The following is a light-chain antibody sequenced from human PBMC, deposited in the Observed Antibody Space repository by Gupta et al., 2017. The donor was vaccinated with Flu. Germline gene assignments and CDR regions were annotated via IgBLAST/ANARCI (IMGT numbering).Light chain of an antibody. CDR2: AKN. CDR3: NARDSTVNHQAV. V-gene: IGLV3-19*01. J-gene: IGLJ2*01. Sequence: AKNSRPSGIPDRFSGSSSGNTAALTIAAAQAEDEADYSWNARDSTVNHQAVFGGGTKLTVL.